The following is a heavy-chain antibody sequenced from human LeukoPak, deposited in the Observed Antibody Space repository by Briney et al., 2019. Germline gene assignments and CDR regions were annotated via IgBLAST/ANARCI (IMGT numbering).Heavy chain of an antibody. CDR2: IWYDGSNK. CDR3: ARDTVSKEYYYDSSGYFDY. V-gene: IGHV3-33*01. CDR1: GFTFSSYG. Sequence: GGSLRLSCAASGFTFSSYGMHWVRQAPGKGLEWVAVIWYDGSNKYYADSVKGRFTISRDNSKNTLYLQMNSLRAEDTAVYYCARDTVSKEYYYDSSGYFDYWAQGTLVTVSS. D-gene: IGHD3-22*01. J-gene: IGHJ4*02.